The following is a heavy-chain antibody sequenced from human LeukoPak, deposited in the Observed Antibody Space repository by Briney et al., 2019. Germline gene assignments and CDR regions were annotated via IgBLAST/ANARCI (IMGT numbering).Heavy chain of an antibody. CDR3: ARDRVLWPTYYYDSSGYNWFDP. J-gene: IGHJ5*02. Sequence: SETLSLTCTVSGGSISSSSYYWGWIRQPPGKGLEWIGSIYYSGSTYYNPSLKSRVTISVDTSKNQFSLKLSSVTAADTAVYYCARDRVLWPTYYYDSSGYNWFDPWGQGTLVTVSS. CDR1: GGSISSSSYY. V-gene: IGHV4-39*07. D-gene: IGHD3-22*01. CDR2: IYYSGST.